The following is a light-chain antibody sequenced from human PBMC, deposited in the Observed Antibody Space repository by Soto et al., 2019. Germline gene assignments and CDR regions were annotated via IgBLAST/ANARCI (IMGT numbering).Light chain of an antibody. V-gene: IGKV1-39*01. CDR1: QRISTY. CDR2: AAS. CDR3: QKSYSSPLT. Sequence: DIPMTQSPSSLYASIGDRVTITCRASQRISTYLSWYQKKAGKAPKLLISAASTLRDGVPPRFSGSGSGTDFTLTISSLQPEYFAVYYCQKSYSSPLTVGQGTKVELK. J-gene: IGKJ1*01.